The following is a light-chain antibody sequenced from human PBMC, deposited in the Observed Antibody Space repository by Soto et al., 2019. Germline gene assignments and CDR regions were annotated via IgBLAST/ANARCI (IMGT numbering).Light chain of an antibody. Sequence: DIVLTQTPLTASVTPGQPASFSCGSSESLLHSDGNTYLSWLHQRPGQPPRLLIYQISKQFSGVPDRFSGSGAGTNFTLKISRVEVEDVGTFFCMQSSHLRTFGQATKVEI. V-gene: IGKV2-24*01. CDR1: ESLLHSDGNTY. CDR3: MQSSHLRT. CDR2: QIS. J-gene: IGKJ1*01.